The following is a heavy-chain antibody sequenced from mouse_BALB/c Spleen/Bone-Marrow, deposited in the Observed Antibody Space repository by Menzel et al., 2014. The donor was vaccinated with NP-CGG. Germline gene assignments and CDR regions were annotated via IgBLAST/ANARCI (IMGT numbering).Heavy chain of an antibody. V-gene: IGHV1S81*02. CDR2: INPSNGRT. Sequence: VQLQQSGAELVKPGASMKLSCKASGYTFTSYWMHWVKQRPGQGLEWIGEINPSNGRTNYNEKFKSKATLTVDKSSSTAYMQLNSLTSEDSAVYFCKVKGYWGQGTTLTVSS. J-gene: IGHJ2*01. CDR3: KVKGY. CDR1: GYTFTSYW. D-gene: IGHD1-3*01.